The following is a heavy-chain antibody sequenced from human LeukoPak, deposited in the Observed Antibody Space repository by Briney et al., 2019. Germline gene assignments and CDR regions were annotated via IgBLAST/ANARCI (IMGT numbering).Heavy chain of an antibody. D-gene: IGHD4-11*01. CDR1: EFTFSSYW. Sequence: PGGSLRLSCAASEFTFSSYWMHWVRQAPGKGLVWVSRIKSDGISTTYADFVKGRFTISRDNAENTLYLQMNSLRAEDTAVYYCARSYSNHLFGMDVWGQGTTVTVSS. CDR2: IKSDGIST. J-gene: IGHJ6*02. V-gene: IGHV3-74*03. CDR3: ARSYSNHLFGMDV.